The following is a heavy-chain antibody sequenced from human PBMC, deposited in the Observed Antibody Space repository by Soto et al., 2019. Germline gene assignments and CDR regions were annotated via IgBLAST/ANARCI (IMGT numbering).Heavy chain of an antibody. Sequence: ASETLSLTCTVSGGSVSRGSYYWSWIRQPPGKGLEWIGYIYYSGSTNYNPSLKGRVTISVDTSKNQCARKRSAGPAADTDVYYCSRCRGDCLADYWGQGTLVTVCS. CDR2: IYYSGST. V-gene: IGHV4-61*01. D-gene: IGHD2-21*02. CDR3: SRCRGDCLADY. J-gene: IGHJ4*02. CDR1: GGSVSRGSYY.